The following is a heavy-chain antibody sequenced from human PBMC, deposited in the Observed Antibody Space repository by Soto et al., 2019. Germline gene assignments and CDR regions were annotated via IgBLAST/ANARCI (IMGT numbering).Heavy chain of an antibody. CDR3: AREISLSNYGSGSFVE. D-gene: IGHD3-10*01. Sequence: QVQLVESGGGVVQPGRSLRLSCAASGFTFSNSGMHWVRQAPGKGLDWVAVIWYDGSNKFYADSVKGRFTISRDNSKNTLYLQMNSLRAEDTAIYYCAREISLSNYGSGSFVEGGQGTLVTVSS. V-gene: IGHV3-33*01. CDR1: GFTFSNSG. CDR2: IWYDGSNK. J-gene: IGHJ4*02.